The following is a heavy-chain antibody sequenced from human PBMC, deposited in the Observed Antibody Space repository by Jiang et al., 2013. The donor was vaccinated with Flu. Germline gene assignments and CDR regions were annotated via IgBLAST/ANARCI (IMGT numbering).Heavy chain of an antibody. CDR3: ARSYCGGDCYSMFGYSYYGMDV. CDR2: IYYSGST. D-gene: IGHD2-21*02. CDR1: GGSISSSSYY. J-gene: IGHJ6*02. V-gene: IGHV4-39*07. Sequence: GSGLVKPSETLSLTCTVSGGSISSSSYYWGWIRQPPGKGLEWIGGIYYSGSTYYNPSLKSRVTISIDTSTNQFSLKLISVTAPDTAVYYCARSYCGGDCYSMFGYSYYGMDVWGQGTTVTVSS.